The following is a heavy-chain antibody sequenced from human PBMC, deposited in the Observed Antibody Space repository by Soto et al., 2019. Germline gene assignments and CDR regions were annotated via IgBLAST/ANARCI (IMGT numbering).Heavy chain of an antibody. J-gene: IGHJ5*02. D-gene: IGHD6-13*01. CDR1: GFTFSNAW. CDR2: IKSKTDGGTT. CDR3: ASLAAAGTPPRTRWFDP. V-gene: IGHV3-15*07. Sequence: GGSLRLSCAASGFTFSNAWMNWVRQAPGKGLEWVGRIKSKTDGGTTDYAAPVKGRFTISRDDSKNTLYLQMNSLKTEDTAVYYCASLAAAGTPPRTRWFDPWGQGTLVTVSS.